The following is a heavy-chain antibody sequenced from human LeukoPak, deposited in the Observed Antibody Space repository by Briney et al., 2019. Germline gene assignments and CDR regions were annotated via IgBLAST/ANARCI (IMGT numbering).Heavy chain of an antibody. V-gene: IGHV1-46*01. D-gene: IGHD1-26*01. CDR2: INPSGGST. J-gene: IGHJ5*02. CDR1: GYTFTNYY. Sequence: ASVKVSCKASGYTFTNYYIHWVRQAPGQGLERMGIINPSGGSTSYAQKFQGRVTMTRDMSESTVYMELSSLRSEDTAVYYCARGGVGATTYVWFDPWGQGTLVTVSS. CDR3: ARGGVGATTYVWFDP.